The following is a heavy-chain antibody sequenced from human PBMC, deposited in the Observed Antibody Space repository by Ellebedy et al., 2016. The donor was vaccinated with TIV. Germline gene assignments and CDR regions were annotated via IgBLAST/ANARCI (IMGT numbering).Heavy chain of an antibody. D-gene: IGHD6-19*01. CDR1: GYTFTSYY. Sequence: ASVKVSCKASGYTFTSYYMHWVRQAPGQGLEWMGWINPNSGGTNYAQKFQGRVTMTRDTSISTAYMELSRLRSDDTAVYYCARGGSSGWDTGEFDYWGQGTLVTVSS. CDR2: INPNSGGT. J-gene: IGHJ4*02. V-gene: IGHV1-2*02. CDR3: ARGGSSGWDTGEFDY.